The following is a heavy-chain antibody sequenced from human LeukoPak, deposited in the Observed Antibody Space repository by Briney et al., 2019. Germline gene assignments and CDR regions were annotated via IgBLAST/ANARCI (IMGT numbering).Heavy chain of an antibody. CDR2: IKQDGSEK. D-gene: IGHD4-17*01. V-gene: IGHV3-7*01. Sequence: GGSLRLSCAVSGFTFSSYWMSWVRQAPGRGLEWVANIKQDGSEKYYVDSVKGRFTISRDNAKNSLYLQMNSLRAEDTAVYYCARDPPGDYYYYYGMDVWGQGTTVTVSS. CDR3: ARDPPGDYYYYYGMDV. CDR1: GFTFSSYW. J-gene: IGHJ6*02.